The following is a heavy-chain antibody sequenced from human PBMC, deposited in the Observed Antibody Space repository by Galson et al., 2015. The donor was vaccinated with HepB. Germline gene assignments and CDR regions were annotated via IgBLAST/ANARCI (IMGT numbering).Heavy chain of an antibody. CDR2: IWYDGSNK. Sequence: SLRLSCAASGFTFSSYGMHWVRQAPGKGLEWVAVIWYDGSNKYYADSVKGRFTISRDNSKNTLYLQMNSLRAEDTAVYYCARDRNGGNYLDYWGQGTLVTVSS. V-gene: IGHV3-33*01. J-gene: IGHJ4*02. D-gene: IGHD4-23*01. CDR1: GFTFSSYG. CDR3: ARDRNGGNYLDY.